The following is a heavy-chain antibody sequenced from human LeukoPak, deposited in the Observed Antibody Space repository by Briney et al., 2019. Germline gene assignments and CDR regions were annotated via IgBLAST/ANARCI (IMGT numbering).Heavy chain of an antibody. D-gene: IGHD2-15*01. CDR3: ARDGGSAVSYYFDY. J-gene: IGHJ4*02. Sequence: PGGSLRLSCAASGFTFSDYYMSWVRQAPGKGLEWISHITSGGTTIYYADSVKGRFTISRDNAKKSLYLEMNSLRVEDTAVYYCARDGGSAVSYYFDYWGQGDLVTVTS. CDR1: GFTFSDYY. CDR2: ITSGGTTI. V-gene: IGHV3-11*01.